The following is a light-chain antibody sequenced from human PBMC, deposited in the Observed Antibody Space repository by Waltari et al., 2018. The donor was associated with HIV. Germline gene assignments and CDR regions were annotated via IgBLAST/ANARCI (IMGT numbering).Light chain of an antibody. CDR3: HQYGDSPRT. J-gene: IGKJ2*01. V-gene: IGKV3-20*01. CDR2: EAT. CDR1: QIITGSH. Sequence: EIVLTQSPGTLSLSPGERATLSCRAGQIITGSHLAWYQQRPGQAPRILIYEATSRATGIPDRFSGSGAGTDFTLTISRLEPEDFAVYYCHQYGDSPRTFGQGTKVDMK.